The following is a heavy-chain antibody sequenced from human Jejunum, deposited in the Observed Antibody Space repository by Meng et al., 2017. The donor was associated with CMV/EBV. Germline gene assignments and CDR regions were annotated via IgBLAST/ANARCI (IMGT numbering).Heavy chain of an antibody. CDR1: GFTFSSYW. J-gene: IGHJ4*02. CDR2: ISTDGNSA. CDR3: AAGFNRADY. V-gene: IGHV3-74*01. D-gene: IGHD1-14*01. Sequence: SCAASGFTFSSYWMHWVRQAPGKGLLWVSRISTDGNSATYADSVKGRFTISRVNAKNTLYLQMSNLRAEDTAVYYCAAGFNRADYWGQGTLVTVSS.